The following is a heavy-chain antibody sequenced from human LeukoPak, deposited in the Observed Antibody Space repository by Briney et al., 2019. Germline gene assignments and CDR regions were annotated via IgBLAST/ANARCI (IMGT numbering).Heavy chain of an antibody. J-gene: IGHJ3*02. CDR1: GGAISSYY. V-gene: IGHV4-59*12. CDR2: IYYSGST. CDR3: ARDSNAFDI. Sequence: PSETLSLTCSVSGGAISSYYWSWIRQPPGKGLEWIGYIYYSGSTNYYPSLKSRVTISVDTSNNQFSLKLSSVTAADTAVYYCARDSNAFDIWGRGTVVTVSS. D-gene: IGHD2-2*01.